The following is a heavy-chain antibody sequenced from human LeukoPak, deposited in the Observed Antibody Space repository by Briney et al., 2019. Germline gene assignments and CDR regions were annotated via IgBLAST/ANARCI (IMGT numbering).Heavy chain of an antibody. CDR1: GLTFSDYV. CDR2: ISSTSTYI. V-gene: IGHV3-21*01. D-gene: IGHD2-2*01. Sequence: PGGSLRLSCAASGLTFSDYVMTWVRQAPGQGLEWVSSISSTSTYIYYTDSVKGRFTISRDNAKNSLYLQMNSLRAEDTAVYYCARGYCSSTSCYDNWFDPWGQGTLVTVSS. CDR3: ARGYCSSTSCYDNWFDP. J-gene: IGHJ5*02.